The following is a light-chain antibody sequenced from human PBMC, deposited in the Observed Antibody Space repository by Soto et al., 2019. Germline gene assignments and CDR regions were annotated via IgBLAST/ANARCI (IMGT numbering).Light chain of an antibody. CDR1: QDISDS. J-gene: IGKJ4*01. CDR2: TAS. V-gene: IGKV1-33*01. Sequence: DIQMTQSPSSLSASVGDRVTITCQASQDISDSLNWYQQKPGKAPKLVIYTASNLETGVPSRFSGSGSGTHFAFTISSLQPEDIETYYCQQYDDRPLTFGGGTKVDIK. CDR3: QQYDDRPLT.